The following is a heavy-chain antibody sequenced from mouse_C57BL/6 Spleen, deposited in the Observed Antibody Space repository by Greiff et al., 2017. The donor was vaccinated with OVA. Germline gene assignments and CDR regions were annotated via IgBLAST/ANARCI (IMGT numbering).Heavy chain of an antibody. CDR3: TRSSNQYYFDY. CDR1: GYTFTDYE. D-gene: IGHD2-5*01. CDR2: IDPETGGT. Sequence: QVQLQQSGAELVRPGASVTLSCKASGYTFTDYEMHWVKQTPVHGLEWIGAIDPETGGTAYNQKFKGKAILTADKSSSTAYMELRSLTSEDSAVYCCTRSSNQYYFDYWGQGTTLTVSS. V-gene: IGHV1-15*01. J-gene: IGHJ2*01.